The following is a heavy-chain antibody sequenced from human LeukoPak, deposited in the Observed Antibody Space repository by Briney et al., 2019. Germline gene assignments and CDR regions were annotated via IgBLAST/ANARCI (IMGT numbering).Heavy chain of an antibody. CDR3: ATTDNDFWSGYYTAPRVYFDY. J-gene: IGHJ4*02. CDR1: GFTFSSDA. CDR2: ISGSGGST. D-gene: IGHD3-3*01. Sequence: GGSLRLSCAASGFTFSSDAMSWVRQAPGKGLEWVSAISGSGGSTYYADSVKGRFTISRDNSKNTLYLQMNSLRAEDTAVYYCATTDNDFWSGYYTAPRVYFDYWGQGTLVTVSS. V-gene: IGHV3-23*01.